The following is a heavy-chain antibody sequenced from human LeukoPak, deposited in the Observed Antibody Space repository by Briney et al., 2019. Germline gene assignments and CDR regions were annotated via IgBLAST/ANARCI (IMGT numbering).Heavy chain of an antibody. CDR1: GGSFSGYY. CDR3: ATLTGYRKHY. J-gene: IGHJ4*02. V-gene: IGHV4-34*01. CDR2: INHSGST. D-gene: IGHD1-14*01. Sequence: PSETLSLTCAVYGGSFSGYYWSWIRQPPGKGLEWIGEINHSGSTNYNPSLKGRVTISVDTSKNQFSLKLSSVTAADTAVYYCATLTGYRKHYWGQGTLVTVSS.